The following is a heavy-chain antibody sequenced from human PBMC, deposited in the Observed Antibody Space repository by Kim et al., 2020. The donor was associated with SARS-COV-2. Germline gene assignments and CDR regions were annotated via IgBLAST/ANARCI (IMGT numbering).Heavy chain of an antibody. CDR2: ISSSSSYT. CDR1: GFTFSDYY. D-gene: IGHD7-27*01. Sequence: GGSLRLSCAASGFTFSDYYMSWIRQAPGKGLEWVSYISSSSSYTNYADSVKGRFTISRDNAKNSLYLQMNSLRAEDTAVYYCAREWGIDGTPNGDYYYYYGMDVWGQGTTVTVSS. J-gene: IGHJ6*02. CDR3: AREWGIDGTPNGDYYYYYGMDV. V-gene: IGHV3-11*05.